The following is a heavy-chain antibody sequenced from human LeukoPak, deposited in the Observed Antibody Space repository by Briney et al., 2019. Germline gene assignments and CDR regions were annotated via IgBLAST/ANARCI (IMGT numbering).Heavy chain of an antibody. D-gene: IGHD4-17*01. CDR3: ARDPYYGDYVV. CDR2: ISSSGNTI. V-gene: IGHV3-48*03. CDR1: GFTFSSYE. J-gene: IGHJ4*02. Sequence: GGSLRLSCAASGFTFSSYEMNWVRQAPGKGLEWVSYISSSGNTIYYADSVKGRFTISRDNAKNSLYLQMNSLRAEDTAVYYCARDPYYGDYVVWGQGTLVTVSS.